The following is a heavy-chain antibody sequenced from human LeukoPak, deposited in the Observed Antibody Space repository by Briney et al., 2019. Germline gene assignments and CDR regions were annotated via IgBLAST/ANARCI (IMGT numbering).Heavy chain of an antibody. Sequence: PGRSLRLSCAASGFTFSSYAMHWVRQAPGKGLEWVAVISYDGSNKYYADSVKGRFTISRDNSKNTLYLQMNSLRAEDTAVYYCARGPSGRWLRTILFDYWGQGTLVTVSS. CDR2: ISYDGSNK. CDR3: ARGPSGRWLRTILFDY. J-gene: IGHJ4*02. CDR1: GFTFSSYA. V-gene: IGHV3-30-3*01. D-gene: IGHD5-12*01.